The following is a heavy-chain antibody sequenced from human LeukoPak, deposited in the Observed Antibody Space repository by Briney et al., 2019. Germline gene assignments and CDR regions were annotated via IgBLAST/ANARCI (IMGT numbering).Heavy chain of an antibody. CDR1: GFTFATYA. J-gene: IGHJ4*02. V-gene: IGHV3-7*05. D-gene: IGHD4-23*01. CDR3: ARDYGGNSIDY. CDR2: INQDGSGT. Sequence: GGSLRLSCAASGFTFATYAMSWVRQPPGRGLEWVANINQDGSGTYYVDSVKGRFTISRDNGKNSLYLQMNSLRAEDAAVYYCARDYGGNSIDYWGQGTLVTVSS.